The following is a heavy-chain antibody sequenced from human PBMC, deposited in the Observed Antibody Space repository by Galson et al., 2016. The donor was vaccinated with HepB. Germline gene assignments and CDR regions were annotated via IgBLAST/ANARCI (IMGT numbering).Heavy chain of an antibody. CDR2: IFSGDAT. CDR3: EGYSDPFDI. V-gene: IGHV3-53*01. Sequence: SLRLSCAASGFSVSGKYMSWARQAPGKGLEWVSAIFSGDATYYRDSVKGRFAISRDTSKNTLYPQMNNLRAEDTAIYYCEGYSDPFDIWGQGTMGTVSS. D-gene: IGHD3-22*01. CDR1: GFSVSGKY. J-gene: IGHJ3*02.